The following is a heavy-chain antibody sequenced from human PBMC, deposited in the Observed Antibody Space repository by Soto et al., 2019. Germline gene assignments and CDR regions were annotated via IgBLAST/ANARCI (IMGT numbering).Heavy chain of an antibody. D-gene: IGHD6-19*01. V-gene: IGHV1-2*02. CDR2: ISPKSGGT. CDR1: GYPFIDYY. Sequence: XSVKVACKASGYPFIDYYMHWVRQAPGQGFEWMGRISPKSGGTNYAQKFQGRVTMTWDTSLNTAYMELSSLMSEDTAVYYCARKTGYISDWYYFDLWGQGTLVTVSS. J-gene: IGHJ4*02. CDR3: ARKTGYISDWYYFDL.